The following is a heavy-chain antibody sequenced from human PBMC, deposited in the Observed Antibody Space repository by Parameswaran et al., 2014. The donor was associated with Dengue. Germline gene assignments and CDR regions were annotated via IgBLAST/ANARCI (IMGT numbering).Heavy chain of an antibody. Sequence: SWVRQAPGQGLEWMGWISAYNGNTNYAQKLQGRVTMTTDTSTSTAYMELRSLRSDDTAVYYCARDELRFFWGGVWFDPWGQGTLVTVSS. V-gene: IGHV1-18*01. J-gene: IGHJ5*02. CDR2: ISAYNGNT. D-gene: IGHD3-3*01. CDR3: ARDELRFFWGGVWFDP.